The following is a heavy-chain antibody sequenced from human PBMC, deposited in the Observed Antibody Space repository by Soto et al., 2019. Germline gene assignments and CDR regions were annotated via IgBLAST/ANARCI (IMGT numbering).Heavy chain of an antibody. Sequence: QVQLVQSGAEVKKPGSSVKVSCKASGGTFSSYAISWVRQAPGQGLEWMGGIIPIFGTANYAQKFQGRVTITADKATSTAYMELSSLRSEDTAVYYCARADTLNYDSSGYYYPYWYFDLWGRGTLVTVSS. CDR3: ARADTLNYDSSGYYYPYWYFDL. CDR2: IIPIFGTA. J-gene: IGHJ2*01. V-gene: IGHV1-69*06. CDR1: GGTFSSYA. D-gene: IGHD3-22*01.